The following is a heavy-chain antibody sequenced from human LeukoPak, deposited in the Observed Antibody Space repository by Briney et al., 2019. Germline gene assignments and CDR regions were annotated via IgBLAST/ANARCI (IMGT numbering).Heavy chain of an antibody. J-gene: IGHJ4*02. CDR1: GFTFSSYE. CDR2: ISSSGSTI. Sequence: GGSLRLSCAASGFTFSSYEMNWVRQAPGKGLEWVSYISSSGSTIYYADSVKGRFTISRDNAKNSLYLQMNSLRAEDTAVYYCARDSSVDTATNWGQGTLVTVSS. D-gene: IGHD5-18*01. V-gene: IGHV3-48*03. CDR3: ARDSSVDTATN.